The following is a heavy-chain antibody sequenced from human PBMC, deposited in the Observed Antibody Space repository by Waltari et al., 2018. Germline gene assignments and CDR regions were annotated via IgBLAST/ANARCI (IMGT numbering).Heavy chain of an antibody. CDR3: ARALRWLQSFDY. Sequence: QVQLVQSGAEVKKPGASVKVSCKASGYTFTGYYMHWVRQAPGQGLEWMGWINPNSGGTTYAQKFQGRVTMNRDTSISTAYMGLSRLRSDDTAVYYCARALRWLQSFDYWGQGTLVTVSS. J-gene: IGHJ4*02. CDR1: GYTFTGYY. D-gene: IGHD5-12*01. CDR2: INPNSGGT. V-gene: IGHV1-2*02.